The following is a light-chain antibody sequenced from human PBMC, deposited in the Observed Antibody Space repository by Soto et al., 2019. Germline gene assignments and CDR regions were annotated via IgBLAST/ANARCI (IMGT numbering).Light chain of an antibody. J-gene: IGKJ1*01. CDR2: DAS. CDR1: QSISSW. V-gene: IGKV1-5*01. Sequence: IHMTQSPSTLSASVGDRVTITCRARQSISSWLAWYQQKPGKAPKVLIYDASRLESGVPSRFSGSGSGTEFTLTISSLQPADFATYYCQQYNSNSWTFGQGTKVDIK. CDR3: QQYNSNSWT.